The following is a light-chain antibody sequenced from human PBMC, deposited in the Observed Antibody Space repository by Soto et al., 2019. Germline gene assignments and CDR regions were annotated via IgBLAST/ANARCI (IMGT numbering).Light chain of an antibody. Sequence: EIVMTQSPATLSVSPGERATLSCRASQSVSSNLAWYQHKPGQAPRLLIYGASIRATGVPARFSGSGSGTEFTLPICSLQSVDFAVYYCQQYQKWPLTFGGGTKAEIK. CDR3: QQYQKWPLT. CDR2: GAS. CDR1: QSVSSN. V-gene: IGKV3-15*01. J-gene: IGKJ4*01.